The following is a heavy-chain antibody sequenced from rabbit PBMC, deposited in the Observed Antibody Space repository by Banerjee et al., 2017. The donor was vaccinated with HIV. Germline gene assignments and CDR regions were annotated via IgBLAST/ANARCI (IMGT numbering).Heavy chain of an antibody. D-gene: IGHD6-1*01. J-gene: IGHJ6*01. V-gene: IGHV1S45*01. CDR2: IYAGSSGST. Sequence: QEQLEESGGDLVKPEGSPTLTCTASGFSFSSSYYMCWVRQAPGKGLEWIACIYAGSSGSTYYASWAKGRFTISKTSSTTVTLQMTSLTAADTATYFCARSEYVYGYAGGIYHKSSYGMDLWGPGTLVTVS. CDR1: GFSFSSSYY. CDR3: ARSEYVYGYAGGIYHKSSYGMDL.